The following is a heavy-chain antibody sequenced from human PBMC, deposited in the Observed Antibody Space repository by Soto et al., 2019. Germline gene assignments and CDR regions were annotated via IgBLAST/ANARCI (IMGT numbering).Heavy chain of an antibody. J-gene: IGHJ5*02. CDR1: GDSVSSNSAA. CDR3: AKAGRYSSRQDWFDP. V-gene: IGHV6-1*01. D-gene: IGHD6-13*01. Sequence: PSQTLSLTCAISGDSVSSNSAAWNWIRQSPSRGLEWLGRTYYRSKWYNDYAVSVKSRITINPDTSKNQFSLQLNSVTPEDTAVYYFAKAGRYSSRQDWFDPWGQGTLVTVSS. CDR2: TYYRSKWYN.